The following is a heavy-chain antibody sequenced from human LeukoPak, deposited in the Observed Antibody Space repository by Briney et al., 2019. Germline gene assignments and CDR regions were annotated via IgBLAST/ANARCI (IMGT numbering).Heavy chain of an antibody. J-gene: IGHJ4*02. CDR1: GFTVSSNY. D-gene: IGHD5-18*01. Sequence: GGSLRLSCAASGFTVSSNYMNWVRQAPGKGLEWVSMIYPNGNPFYTDSVKGRFTISRDNSKNTLDLQMSSLRAEDTAIYYCARRGHGYGSPFDYWGQGTLVTVSS. CDR3: ARRGHGYGSPFDY. V-gene: IGHV3-66*04. CDR2: IYPNGNP.